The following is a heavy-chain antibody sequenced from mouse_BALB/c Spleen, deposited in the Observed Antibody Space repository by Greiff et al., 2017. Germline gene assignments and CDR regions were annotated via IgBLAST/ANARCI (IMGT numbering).Heavy chain of an antibody. CDR2: INPSNGGT. D-gene: IGHD1-1*01. J-gene: IGHJ3*01. CDR3: TRSGYYGSFAY. V-gene: IGHV1S81*02. Sequence: LVESGAELVKPGASVKLSCKASGYTFTSYYMYWVKQRPGQGLEWIGEINPSNGGTNFNEKFKSKATLTVDKSSSTAYMQLSSLTSEDSAVYYCTRSGYYGSFAYWGQGTLVTVSA. CDR1: GYTFTSYY.